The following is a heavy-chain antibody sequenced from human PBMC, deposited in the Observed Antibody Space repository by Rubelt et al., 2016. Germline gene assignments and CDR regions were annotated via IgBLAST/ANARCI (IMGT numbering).Heavy chain of an antibody. J-gene: IGHJ4*02. Sequence: EEQLVESGGGLVQPGGSLRLSCAASGFTSSSGFWMHWVRQAPGKGLEWVSAISGSGGSTYYADSVKGRFTISSDKSKNTLYLQMNSLRAEDTAVYYCAKVPDQDDYWGQGTLVTVAS. CDR3: AKVPDQDDY. CDR1: GFTSSSGFW. D-gene: IGHD2-2*01. V-gene: IGHV3-23*04. CDR2: ISGSGGST.